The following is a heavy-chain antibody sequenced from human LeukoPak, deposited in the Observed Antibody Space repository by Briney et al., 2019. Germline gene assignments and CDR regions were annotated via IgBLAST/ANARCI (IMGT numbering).Heavy chain of an antibody. J-gene: IGHJ4*02. CDR3: AKELAYCGGDCYTAPLDFDY. CDR2: IRYDGSNK. V-gene: IGHV3-30*02. D-gene: IGHD2-21*02. Sequence: GGSLRLSCAASGFTFSSYGMHWVRQAPGKGLEWVAFIRYDGSNKYYADSVKGRFTISRDNSKNTLYLQMNSLRAEDTAVYYCAKELAYCGGDCYTAPLDFDYWGQGTLVTVSS. CDR1: GFTFSSYG.